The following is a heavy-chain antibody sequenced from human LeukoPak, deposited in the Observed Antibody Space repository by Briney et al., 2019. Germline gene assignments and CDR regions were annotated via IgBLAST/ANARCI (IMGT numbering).Heavy chain of an antibody. CDR3: ARDSSATVSRDFDY. CDR1: GFTFSSSD. D-gene: IGHD6-13*01. V-gene: IGHV3-13*01. Sequence: GGSLRLSCAASGFTFSSSDMHWVRQVTGKGLEWVSAIGAGGDTYYKDSVKGRFTISRENARNSLYLQMNNLRAEDTAVYYCARDSSATVSRDFDYWGQGTLVTVSS. J-gene: IGHJ4*02. CDR2: IGAGGDT.